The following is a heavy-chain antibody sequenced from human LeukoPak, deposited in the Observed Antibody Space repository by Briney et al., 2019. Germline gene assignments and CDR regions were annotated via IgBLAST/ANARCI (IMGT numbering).Heavy chain of an antibody. J-gene: IGHJ6*02. V-gene: IGHV3-21*04. CDR2: ISSSSSYI. Sequence: PGGSLRLSCAASGFTFSSHSMNWVRQAPGKGLEWVSSISSSSSYIYYADSVKGRFTISRDNAKNSLYLQMNSLRAEDTAVYYCARDPFLIRYFDWPEQNGGMDVWGQGTTVTVSS. CDR1: GFTFSSHS. CDR3: ARDPFLIRYFDWPEQNGGMDV. D-gene: IGHD3-9*01.